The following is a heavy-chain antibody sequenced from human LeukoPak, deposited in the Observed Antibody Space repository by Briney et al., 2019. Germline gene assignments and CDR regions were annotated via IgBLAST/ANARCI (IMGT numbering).Heavy chain of an antibody. CDR3: ASYSGWYNYFDY. CDR1: GFTFSSYS. D-gene: IGHD6-19*01. V-gene: IGHV3-48*01. CDR2: ISSSSSTI. Sequence: PGGSLRLSCAASGFTFSSYSMNWVRQAPGKGLEWVSYISSSSSTIYYADSVKGRYTISRDNSKNTLYLQMNSLRAEDTAVYYCASYSGWYNYFDYWGQGTLVTVSS. J-gene: IGHJ4*02.